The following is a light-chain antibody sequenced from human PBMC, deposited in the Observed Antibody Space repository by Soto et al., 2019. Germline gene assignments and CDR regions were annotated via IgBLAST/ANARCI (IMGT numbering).Light chain of an antibody. CDR1: SGHSSYA. Sequence: QLVLTQSPSASASLGASVKLTCTVSSGHSSYAIAWHQQQPEKGPRYLMKLNSDGSHRKGDGIPDRFSGSSSGAEHYLTISSLQSEDEADYYCQTWGTGIGVFGGGTKLTVL. V-gene: IGLV4-69*01. J-gene: IGLJ2*01. CDR3: QTWGTGIGV. CDR2: LNSDGSH.